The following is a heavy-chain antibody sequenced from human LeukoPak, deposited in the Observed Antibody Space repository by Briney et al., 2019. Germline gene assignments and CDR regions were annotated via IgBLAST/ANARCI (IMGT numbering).Heavy chain of an antibody. V-gene: IGHV3-23*01. Sequence: PGGSLRLSCAASGFTFSSYAMSWVRQAPGKGLEWVSAISGSGGSTYYADSVKGRFTISRDNSKNTLYLQMGSLRAEDMAVYYCARDGDLYSSGWYAYWGQGTLVTVSS. CDR1: GFTFSSYA. CDR3: ARDGDLYSSGWYAY. J-gene: IGHJ4*02. D-gene: IGHD6-19*01. CDR2: ISGSGGST.